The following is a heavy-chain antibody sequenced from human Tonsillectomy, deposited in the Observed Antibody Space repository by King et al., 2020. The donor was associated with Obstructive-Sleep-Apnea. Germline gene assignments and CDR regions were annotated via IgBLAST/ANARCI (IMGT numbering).Heavy chain of an antibody. CDR1: GGSFSGYY. CDR3: ARNAYYYGSGTYHFDY. D-gene: IGHD3-10*01. CDR2: INHSGST. Sequence: VQLQQWGAGLLKPSETLSLTCGVYGGSFSGYYWSWIRQPPGKGLEWIGEINHSGSTNYNPSLKSRVTISEDTSKNQFSLKLSSVTAADTAVYYCARNAYYYGSGTYHFDYWGQGTLVTVSS. V-gene: IGHV4-34*01. J-gene: IGHJ4*02.